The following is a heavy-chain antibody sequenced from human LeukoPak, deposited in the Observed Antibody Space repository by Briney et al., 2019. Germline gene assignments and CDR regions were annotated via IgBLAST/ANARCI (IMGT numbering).Heavy chain of an antibody. V-gene: IGHV4-34*01. CDR3: ARGFGGGAKQYYYYYMDV. CDR1: GGSFSGYY. Sequence: PSETLSLTCAVYGGSFSGYYWSWIRQPPGKGLEWIGEINHSGSTNYNPSLKSRVTISVDTSKNQFSLKLSSVTAADTAVYYCARGFGGGAKQYYYYYMDVWGKGTTVTVSS. J-gene: IGHJ6*03. CDR2: INHSGST. D-gene: IGHD2-15*01.